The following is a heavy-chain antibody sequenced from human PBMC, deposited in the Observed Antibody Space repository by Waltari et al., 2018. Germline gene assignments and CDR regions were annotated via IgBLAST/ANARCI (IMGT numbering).Heavy chain of an antibody. CDR3: ARGSATTVTTRGPTDY. Sequence: EVQVVESGGGLVKPGGSLRLSCTASGFTFSSYSMYWVRQAPGKGLGWVHSMSGASHYIYYSDSVRGRFTISRDNPKNSLYLQMNSLRAEDTAVYYCARGSATTVTTRGPTDYWGQGTLVTVSS. J-gene: IGHJ4*02. V-gene: IGHV3-21*01. D-gene: IGHD4-17*01. CDR2: MSGASHYI. CDR1: GFTFSSYS.